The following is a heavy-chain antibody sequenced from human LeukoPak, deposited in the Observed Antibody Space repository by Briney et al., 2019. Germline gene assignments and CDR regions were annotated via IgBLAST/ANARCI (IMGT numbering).Heavy chain of an antibody. D-gene: IGHD1-1*01. CDR2: SSASGSAI. CDR3: VRVKGTYFDY. V-gene: IGHV3-11*04. J-gene: IGHJ4*02. CDR1: GFTVSGNY. Sequence: GGSLRLSCAASGFTVSGNYMSWVRQAPGKGLEWISYSSASGSAIYYVDSVKGRVTVSRYNARNSLFLQMDSPRAEDTAVYYCVRVKGTYFDYWGPGTLVTVSS.